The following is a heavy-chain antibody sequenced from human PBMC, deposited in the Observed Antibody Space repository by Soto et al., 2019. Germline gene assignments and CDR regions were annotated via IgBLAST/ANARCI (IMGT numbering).Heavy chain of an antibody. CDR2: IWYDGSNK. CDR3: ARDRAAAGRDFDY. V-gene: IGHV3-33*01. Sequence: GGSLRLSCAASGFTFSSYGMHWVRQAPGKGLEWVAVIWYDGSNKYYADSVKGRFTISRDNSKNTLYLQMNSLRAEDTAVYYCARDRAAAGRDFDYWGQGTLVTVSS. J-gene: IGHJ4*02. D-gene: IGHD6-13*01. CDR1: GFTFSSYG.